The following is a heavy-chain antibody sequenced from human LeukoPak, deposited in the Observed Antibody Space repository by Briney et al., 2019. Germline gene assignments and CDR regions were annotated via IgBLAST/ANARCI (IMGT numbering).Heavy chain of an antibody. CDR1: GFTFSNYG. D-gene: IGHD5-12*01. CDR3: AKDAYSGYDRFDY. V-gene: IGHV3-30*18. J-gene: IGHJ4*02. CDR2: ISYDGSDK. Sequence: QPGGSLRLSCAASGFTFSNYGMHWVRQAPGKELEWVAVISYDGSDKYYADSVKGRFTISRDNSEDTLYLQMNSLRAEDAAVYYCAKDAYSGYDRFDYWGQGTLVTVSS.